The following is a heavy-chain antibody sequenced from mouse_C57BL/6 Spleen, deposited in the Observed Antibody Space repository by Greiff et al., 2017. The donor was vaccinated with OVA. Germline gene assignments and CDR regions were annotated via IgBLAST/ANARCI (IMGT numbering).Heavy chain of an antibody. CDR3: ARVYDYDFDY. D-gene: IGHD2-4*01. CDR2: IYPGDGDT. CDR1: GYAFSSYW. V-gene: IGHV1-80*01. J-gene: IGHJ2*01. Sequence: VQLQQSGAELVKPGASVKISCKASGYAFSSYWMSWVKQRPGKGLEWIGQIYPGDGDTNYNGKFKGKATLTADKSSSPAYMQLSSLTSEDSAVDFCARVYDYDFDYWGQGTTLTVSS.